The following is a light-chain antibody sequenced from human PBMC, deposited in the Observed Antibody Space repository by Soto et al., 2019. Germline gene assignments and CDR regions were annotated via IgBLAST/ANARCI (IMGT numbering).Light chain of an antibody. V-gene: IGLV2-8*01. CDR3: SSYGGSNNLV. CDR1: SSDVGGYDY. J-gene: IGLJ3*02. Sequence: QSVLTQPPSASGSPGQSVTISCTGTSSDVGGYDYVSWYQQHPGKAPKLIIFEVNKWPSGVPDRFSGSKSGNTASLTVSGLQADDEADYYCSSYGGSNNLVFGGGTKLTVL. CDR2: EVN.